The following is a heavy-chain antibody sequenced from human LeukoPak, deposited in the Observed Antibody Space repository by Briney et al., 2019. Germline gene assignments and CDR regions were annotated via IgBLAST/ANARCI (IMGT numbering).Heavy chain of an antibody. CDR3: ARDSSGYYNWFDH. J-gene: IGHJ5*02. Sequence: ASVKVSCKASGYTFTGYYMHWVRQAPGQGLEWMGWINPNSGGTNYAQKFQGRVTMTRDTSISTAYMELSRLRSDDTAVYYCARDSSGYYNWFDHWGQGTLVTVSS. CDR1: GYTFTGYY. CDR2: INPNSGGT. V-gene: IGHV1-2*02. D-gene: IGHD3-22*01.